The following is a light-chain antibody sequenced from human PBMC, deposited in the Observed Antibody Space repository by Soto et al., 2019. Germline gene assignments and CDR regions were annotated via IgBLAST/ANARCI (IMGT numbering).Light chain of an antibody. CDR2: DVS. V-gene: IGKV1-5*01. J-gene: IGKJ1*01. CDR3: QQYNTYSGT. Sequence: DIQTTQYPSTQSASVGDRVTITCRASQSTSSWLAWYQQKPGKAPKVLIYDVSSLESGVPSRFSGSGSGTEFTLTINSLQPDDFATYYCQQYNTYSGTFGQGTKVDIK. CDR1: QSTSSW.